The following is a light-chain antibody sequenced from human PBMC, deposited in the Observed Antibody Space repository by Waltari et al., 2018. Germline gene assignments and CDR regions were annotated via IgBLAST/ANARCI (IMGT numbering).Light chain of an antibody. CDR1: QSVSSSY. Sequence: EIVLTQSPGTLSLSPGERATLSCRASQSVSSSYLAWYQHKPGQAPRLLIYGASSRATGLPDRFSGRGSGTDFTLTISRLEPEDFAVYYCQQYGSSPRTFGQGTKVEIK. V-gene: IGKV3-20*01. CDR2: GAS. J-gene: IGKJ1*01. CDR3: QQYGSSPRT.